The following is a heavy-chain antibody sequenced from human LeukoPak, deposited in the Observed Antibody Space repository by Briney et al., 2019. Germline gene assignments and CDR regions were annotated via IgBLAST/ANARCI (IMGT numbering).Heavy chain of an antibody. Sequence: GGSLRLSCAASGFTFSIYAMHWVRQAPGKGLEWVAVISYDGSNKYYADSVKGRFTISRDNSKNTLYLQMNSLRAEDTAVYYCAREFYDSSGYSFDYWGQGTLVTVSS. CDR3: AREFYDSSGYSFDY. CDR2: ISYDGSNK. J-gene: IGHJ4*02. D-gene: IGHD3-22*01. V-gene: IGHV3-30-3*01. CDR1: GFTFSIYA.